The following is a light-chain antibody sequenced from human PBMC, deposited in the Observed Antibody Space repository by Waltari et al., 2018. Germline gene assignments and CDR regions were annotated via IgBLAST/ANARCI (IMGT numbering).Light chain of an antibody. CDR1: QEISNF. V-gene: IGKV1-33*01. CDR3: QQSDT. J-gene: IGKJ2*01. CDR2: DAS. Sequence: DIQMTQSPSSLSASVGERVTITCQASQEISNFLNWYQQKPGKAPKLLIYDASNLETGVPSRFSGSGSGTDFTFSISSLQPEDIATYYCQQSDTFGQGTRLEIK.